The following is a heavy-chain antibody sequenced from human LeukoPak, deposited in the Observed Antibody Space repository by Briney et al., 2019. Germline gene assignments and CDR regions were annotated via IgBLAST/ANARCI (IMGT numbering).Heavy chain of an antibody. CDR3: ATLYYGAGRPIA. CDR2: IKSKTDDDTT. V-gene: IGHV3-15*07. J-gene: IGHJ6*02. CDR1: GFTFRNAW. Sequence: GGSLRLSCAVSGFTFRNAWMNWVRQAAGKGLEWVGRIKSKTDDDTTDYAAPVKGRFSISRDDSKNTLYLQMNSLKAEDTAVYYCATLYYGAGRPIAWGQGTTAAVSS. D-gene: IGHD3-10*01.